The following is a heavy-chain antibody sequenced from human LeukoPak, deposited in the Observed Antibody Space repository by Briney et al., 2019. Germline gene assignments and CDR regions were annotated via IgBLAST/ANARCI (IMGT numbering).Heavy chain of an antibody. V-gene: IGHV1-18*01. CDR1: GYTFTSYG. CDR2: ISAYNGNT. Sequence: EASVKVSCKASGYTFTSYGISWVRQAPGQGLEWMGWISAYNGNTNYAQKLQGRVTMTTDTSTSTAYMELRSLRSGDTAVYYCARDPRWTTTVTTSPLNWFDPWGQGTLVTVSS. J-gene: IGHJ5*02. CDR3: ARDPRWTTTVTTSPLNWFDP. D-gene: IGHD4-17*01.